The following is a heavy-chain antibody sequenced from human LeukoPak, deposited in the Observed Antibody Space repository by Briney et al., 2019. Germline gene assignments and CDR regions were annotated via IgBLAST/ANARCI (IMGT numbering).Heavy chain of an antibody. D-gene: IGHD5-18*01. J-gene: IGHJ3*02. CDR3: AKDVRKVAWIQLWKNAFDI. CDR1: GFTFSSYA. V-gene: IGHV3-23*01. Sequence: VVSLGLSCAASGFTFSSYAMSWVRQAPGKGLEWVSAISGSGGSTYYADSVKGRFTISRDNSKNTLYLQMNSLRAEDTAVYYCAKDVRKVAWIQLWKNAFDIWGQGTMVTVSS. CDR2: ISGSGGST.